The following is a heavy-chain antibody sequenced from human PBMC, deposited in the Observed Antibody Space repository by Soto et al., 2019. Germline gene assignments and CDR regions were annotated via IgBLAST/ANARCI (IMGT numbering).Heavy chain of an antibody. CDR1: DDSINNYF. Sequence: SETLSITCTVSDDSINNYFWTWIRQPPGKGLEWIGYIYYTGNTNYNSSLTSRVTISLDTSKNQIYLKLKSVTAADTAVYYCARKAPDYANYGYSGGFHPWGQGILVTVSS. CDR3: ARKAPDYANYGYSGGFHP. CDR2: IYYTGNT. V-gene: IGHV4-59*12. D-gene: IGHD4-17*01. J-gene: IGHJ5*02.